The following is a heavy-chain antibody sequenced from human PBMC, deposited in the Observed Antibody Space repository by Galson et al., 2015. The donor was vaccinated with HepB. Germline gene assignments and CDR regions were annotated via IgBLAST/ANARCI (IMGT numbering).Heavy chain of an antibody. J-gene: IGHJ3*01. D-gene: IGHD6-13*01. Sequence: PALVKPTQPLTLICTFSGFSLSTSGVGVGWIRQPPGKALEWLAVIYWDDDSRYSPSLRSRLTITKDTSKNQVVLTMTDMDPVDTATYFCAHNVAAAPVRGAFDFWGQGTMVTVSS. CDR3: AHNVAAAPVRGAFDF. CDR1: GFSLSTSGVG. CDR2: IYWDDDS. V-gene: IGHV2-5*02.